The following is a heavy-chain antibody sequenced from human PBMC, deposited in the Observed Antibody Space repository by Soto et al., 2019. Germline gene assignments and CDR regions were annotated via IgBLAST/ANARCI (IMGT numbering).Heavy chain of an antibody. V-gene: IGHV1-69*13. Sequence: SVKVSCKASGGTFSSYAISWGRQAPGEGLEWMGGIIPIFGTANYAQKFYGRVTITADESMSTAYMELSSLRSEDTAVYYCAGDTSRGKQWLGPLLDWGQGTLVNVST. CDR3: AGDTSRGKQWLGPLLD. J-gene: IGHJ4*02. D-gene: IGHD6-19*01. CDR2: IIPIFGTA. CDR1: GGTFSSYA.